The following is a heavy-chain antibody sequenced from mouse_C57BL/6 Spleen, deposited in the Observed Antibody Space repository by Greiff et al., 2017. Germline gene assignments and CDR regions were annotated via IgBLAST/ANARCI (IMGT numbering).Heavy chain of an antibody. Sequence: QVQLQQSGPELVKPGASVKISCKASGYAFSSSWMNWVKQRPGKGLEWIGRIYPGDGDTNYNGKFKGKATLTADKSSSTAYMQLSSLTSEDSAVYFSARNWDGCAYWGQGTLVTVSA. CDR2: IYPGDGDT. CDR3: ARNWDGCAY. V-gene: IGHV1-82*01. CDR1: GYAFSSSW. J-gene: IGHJ3*01. D-gene: IGHD4-1*01.